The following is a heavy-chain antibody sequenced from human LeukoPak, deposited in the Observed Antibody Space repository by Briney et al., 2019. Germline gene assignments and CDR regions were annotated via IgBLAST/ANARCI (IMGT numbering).Heavy chain of an antibody. CDR2: ISGSGGST. CDR3: AKGNSGYKYYFDY. Sequence: GGSLRLSCAASGCTFSSYAMSWVRQAPGKGLEWVSAISGSGGSTYYADSVKGRFTISRDNSKNTLYLQMNSLRAEDTAVYYCAKGNSGYKYYFDYWGQGTLVTVSS. V-gene: IGHV3-23*01. D-gene: IGHD5-12*01. J-gene: IGHJ4*02. CDR1: GCTFSSYA.